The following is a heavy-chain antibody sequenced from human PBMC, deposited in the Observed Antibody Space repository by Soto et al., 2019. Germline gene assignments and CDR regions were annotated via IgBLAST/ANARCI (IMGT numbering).Heavy chain of an antibody. V-gene: IGHV4-39*01. CDR1: GGSISSSSYY. CDR3: ARTRTYSGSYLYYFDY. Sequence: SETLSLTCTVSGGSISSSSYYWGWIRQPPGKGLEWIGSIYYSGSTYYNPSLKSRVTISVDTSKNQFSLKLGSVTAADTAVYYCARTRTYSGSYLYYFDYWGQGTLVTVSS. CDR2: IYYSGST. D-gene: IGHD1-26*01. J-gene: IGHJ4*02.